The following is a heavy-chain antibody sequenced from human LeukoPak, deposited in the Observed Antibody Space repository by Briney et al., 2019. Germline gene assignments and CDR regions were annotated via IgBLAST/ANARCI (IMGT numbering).Heavy chain of an antibody. D-gene: IGHD3-22*01. CDR1: GFIFSNYG. Sequence: PGTSLRLSCAASGFIFSNYGMHWVRQAPGKGLEWVSIIYSGGSTYYTDSVKGRFTISRDNSKNTLYLQMNSLGAEDTAVYYCARVLAYYYDSSGYYDWYFDLWGRGTLVTVSS. CDR3: ARVLAYYYDSSGYYDWYFDL. J-gene: IGHJ2*01. CDR2: IYSGGST. V-gene: IGHV3-66*01.